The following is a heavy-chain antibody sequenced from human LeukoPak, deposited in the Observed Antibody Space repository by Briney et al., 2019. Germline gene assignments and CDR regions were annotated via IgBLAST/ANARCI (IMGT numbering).Heavy chain of an antibody. V-gene: IGHV1-2*02. D-gene: IGHD1-26*01. CDR3: ARGGRKRIMGGADC. CDR2: TYHNSGGT. CDR1: GYTFTGDY. J-gene: IGHJ4*02. Sequence: ASVKVSCKASGYTFTGDYIHWVRQAPGQGLEWMGWTYHNSGGTNYAPKFKGRVTMTRDTSISTTYMELNSLRSDDTATYWCARGGRKRIMGGADCWGQGTLVTVSS.